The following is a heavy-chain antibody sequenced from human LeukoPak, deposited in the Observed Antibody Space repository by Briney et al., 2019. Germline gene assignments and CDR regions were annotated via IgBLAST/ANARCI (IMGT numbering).Heavy chain of an antibody. CDR2: IYYSGST. D-gene: IGHD4-17*01. V-gene: IGHV4-59*01. CDR3: AREDPQTTVPEGMDV. J-gene: IGHJ6*02. CDR1: GGSISTYY. Sequence: PSETLSLTCTVSGGSISTYYWNWIRQPPGKGLEWIGYIYYSGSTNYNPSLKSRVTISVDTSKNQFSLKLSAVTAADTAVYYCAREDPQTTVPEGMDVWGQGTTVTVS.